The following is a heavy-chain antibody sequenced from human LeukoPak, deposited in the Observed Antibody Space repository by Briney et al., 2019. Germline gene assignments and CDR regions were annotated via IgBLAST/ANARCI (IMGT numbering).Heavy chain of an antibody. CDR3: ARENGYDRDRELTL. CDR1: GGTFSCYT. D-gene: IGHD5-12*01. V-gene: IGHV1-69*01. Sequence: ASVKVSCKASGGTFSCYTINWVRQAPGQGLEWMGGIIPIFGTANYAQKFQGGVTITADESTSTAYMELSSQRSEDTAVYYCARENGYDRDRELTLWGQGTLVTVSS. J-gene: IGHJ4*02. CDR2: IIPIFGTA.